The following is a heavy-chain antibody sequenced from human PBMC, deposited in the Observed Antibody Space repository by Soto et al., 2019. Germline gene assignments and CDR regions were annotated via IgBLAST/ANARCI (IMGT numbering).Heavy chain of an antibody. V-gene: IGHV3-23*01. CDR1: GFTFSDHA. D-gene: IGHD1-1*01. CDR3: AKSLHNWSDGGYFDY. CDR2: ISGSGRNM. J-gene: IGHJ4*02. Sequence: PGGSLRLSCAASGFTFSDHAMSWVRQAPGKGLEWVSSISGSGRNMYYADSVKGRFTISRDKSKNTLYLQMNSLRDEDTAVYYCAKSLHNWSDGGYFDYWGPGALVTVSS.